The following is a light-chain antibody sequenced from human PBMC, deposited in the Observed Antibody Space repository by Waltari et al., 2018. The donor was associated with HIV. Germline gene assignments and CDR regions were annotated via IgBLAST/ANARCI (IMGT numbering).Light chain of an antibody. Sequence: QSALTQPASVSGSPGQSITISCTGTSSHVGGYHYVSCYQQPPGKPPKLMIYGVSNRPSGVSNRFSGSKSGNTASLTISGLQAEDEADYYCSSYTSSSTPHVVFGGGTKLTVL. CDR1: SSHVGGYHY. J-gene: IGLJ2*01. CDR2: GVS. V-gene: IGLV2-14*01. CDR3: SSYTSSSTPHVV.